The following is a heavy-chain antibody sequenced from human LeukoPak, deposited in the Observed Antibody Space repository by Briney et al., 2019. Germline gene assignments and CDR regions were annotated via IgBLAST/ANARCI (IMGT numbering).Heavy chain of an antibody. CDR2: ISSSSSYI. J-gene: IGHJ4*02. CDR1: GFTFSSYS. CDR3: ASKPRWEMATTDY. V-gene: IGHV3-21*01. D-gene: IGHD5-24*01. Sequence: PGGSLRLSCAASGFTFSSYSMNWVRQAPGKGLEWVSSISSSSSYIYYADSVKGRFTISRDNAKNSLYLQMNSLRAEDTAVYYCASKPRWEMATTDYWGQGTLVTVSS.